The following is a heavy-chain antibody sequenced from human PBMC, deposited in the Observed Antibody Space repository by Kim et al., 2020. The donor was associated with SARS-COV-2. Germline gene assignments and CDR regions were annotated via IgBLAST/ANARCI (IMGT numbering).Heavy chain of an antibody. D-gene: IGHD1-26*01. Sequence: DYAEPVKGRFTISRDDSKNTLYLQMNSLKTEDTAVYYCTTDSWWELPKGIWGQGTMVTVSS. J-gene: IGHJ3*02. V-gene: IGHV3-15*01. CDR3: TTDSWWELPKGI.